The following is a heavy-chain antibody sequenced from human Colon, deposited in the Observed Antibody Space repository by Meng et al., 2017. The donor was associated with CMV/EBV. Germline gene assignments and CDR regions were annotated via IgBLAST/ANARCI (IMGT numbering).Heavy chain of an antibody. CDR2: INIGGTT. V-gene: IGHV4-39*02. Sequence: GSLRLSCNVSGGGISSKDYYWGWIRPPPGKGLEWIGSINIGGTTYYRPSLQSRITISMDTSRNLFSLIMASVTAEDTAVYYCARAAVGGNDGFDYWGQGTLVTVSS. J-gene: IGHJ4*02. D-gene: IGHD4-23*01. CDR3: ARAAVGGNDGFDY. CDR1: GGGISSKDYY.